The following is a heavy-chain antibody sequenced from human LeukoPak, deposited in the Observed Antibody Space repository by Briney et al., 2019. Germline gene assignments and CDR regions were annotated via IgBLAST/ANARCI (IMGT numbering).Heavy chain of an antibody. V-gene: IGHV3-21*06. D-gene: IGHD6-19*01. CDR2: VSGTSEYI. Sequence: PGGSLRLSCAASGFSFSTYSMIWVRQAPGKGLEWVSSVSGTSEYIYYADSVRGRFTISRDNAKNTVYLQMNSLRAEDTAVYYCARWYSSGWYSDYWGQGTLVTVSS. CDR3: ARWYSSGWYSDY. CDR1: GFSFSTYS. J-gene: IGHJ4*02.